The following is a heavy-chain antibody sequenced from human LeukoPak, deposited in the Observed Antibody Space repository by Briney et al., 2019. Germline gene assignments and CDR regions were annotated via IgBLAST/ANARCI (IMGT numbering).Heavy chain of an antibody. D-gene: IGHD3-16*01. Sequence: QTGGSLRLSCAASGFTFSSYGMHWVRQAPGKGLEWVAVIWYDGSNKYYADSVKGRFTISRDNSKNTLYLQMNSLRAEDTAVYYCTKAVGGGRDAYIWGQGTMVTVSS. J-gene: IGHJ3*02. CDR2: IWYDGSNK. V-gene: IGHV3-33*06. CDR3: TKAVGGGRDAYI. CDR1: GFTFSSYG.